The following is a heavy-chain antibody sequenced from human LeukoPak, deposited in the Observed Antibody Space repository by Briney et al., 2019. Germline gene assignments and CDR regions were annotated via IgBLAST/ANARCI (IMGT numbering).Heavy chain of an antibody. CDR2: IIPIFGTA. J-gene: IGHJ6*04. CDR3: ARGRVPAAMPPVDV. CDR1: GGTFSSYA. Sequence: GASVKVSCKASGGTFSSYAISWVRQAPGQGLEWMGGIIPIFGTANYAQKFQGRVTITADESTSTAYMELSSLRSEDTAVYYCARGRVPAAMPPVDVWGKGITVTVSS. V-gene: IGHV1-69*01. D-gene: IGHD2-2*01.